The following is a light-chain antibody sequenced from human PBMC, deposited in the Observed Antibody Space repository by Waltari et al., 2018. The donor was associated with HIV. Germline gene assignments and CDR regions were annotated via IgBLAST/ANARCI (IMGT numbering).Light chain of an antibody. V-gene: IGLV2-14*03. CDR3: CSYSSSGTVL. J-gene: IGLJ2*01. CDR1: SYDVGGFNY. CDR2: DVS. Sequence: HSVLTPPASMSGSLGQSITTSCLGSSYDVGGFNYFSCYQQSPDKAPRLVIYDVSNRPSGVSGRFSGSKSGSAASLTISGLQPEDEADYYCCSYSSSGTVLFGGGTRLTVL.